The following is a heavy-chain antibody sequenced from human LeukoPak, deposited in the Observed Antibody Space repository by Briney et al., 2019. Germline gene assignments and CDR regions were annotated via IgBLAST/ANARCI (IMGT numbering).Heavy chain of an antibody. CDR1: GHSFTSYW. CDR2: IDPSDSYT. CDR3: ARRGYFYYGMDV. D-gene: IGHD3-10*01. V-gene: IGHV5-10-1*01. J-gene: IGHJ6*02. Sequence: GESLKISCKDSGHSFTSYWNSWVRQMPGKGLEWMGRIDPSDSYTNYSPSFQGHVTISVDKSISTAYLQWSSLKASDSAMYYCARRGYFYYGMDVWGQGTTVTVSS.